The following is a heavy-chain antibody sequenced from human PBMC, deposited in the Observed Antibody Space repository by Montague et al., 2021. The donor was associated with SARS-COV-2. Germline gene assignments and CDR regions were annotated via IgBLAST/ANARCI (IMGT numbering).Heavy chain of an antibody. D-gene: IGHD5-12*01. Sequence: SETLSLTCTVSGGPISSSSYYWGWIRQPPGKGLEWIGSIYYSGSTYYNPSLKSRVTISVDTSKNQFSLKLSSVTAADTAVYYCARLYSGDDYYYGMDVWGQGTTVTVSS. CDR2: IYYSGST. CDR3: ARLYSGDDYYYGMDV. J-gene: IGHJ6*02. V-gene: IGHV4-39*01. CDR1: GGPISSSSYY.